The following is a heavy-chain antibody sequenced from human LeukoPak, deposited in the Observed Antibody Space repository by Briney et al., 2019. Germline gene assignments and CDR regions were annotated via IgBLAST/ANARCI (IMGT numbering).Heavy chain of an antibody. V-gene: IGHV3-23*01. CDR1: GFTFTSYA. D-gene: IGHD6-19*01. CDR2: ISGGGGNT. J-gene: IGHJ3*01. Sequence: PGGSLRLSCAASGFTFTSYAMIWVRQAPGKGLEWVSGISGGGGNTYFADSVKGRFTISRDNSNNTLYLQMNSLRAEDTAVYYYAKDLPAVAYLHGAFDLWGQGTMVTVSS. CDR3: AKDLPAVAYLHGAFDL.